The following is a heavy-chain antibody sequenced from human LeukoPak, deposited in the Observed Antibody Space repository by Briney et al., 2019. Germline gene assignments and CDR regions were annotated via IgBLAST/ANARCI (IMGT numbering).Heavy chain of an antibody. Sequence: ASVKVSCKASGYTFNSYDINWVRRATGQGLEWMGWMNPNSGNRGYAQKFQGRVSMTRNNSINTAYMELSSLTSEDTAVYYCGRAGSSGTYYYHMDVWGKGTTVTVSS. J-gene: IGHJ6*03. CDR2: MNPNSGNR. V-gene: IGHV1-8*01. CDR1: GYTFNSYD. CDR3: GRAGSSGTYYYHMDV. D-gene: IGHD3-10*01.